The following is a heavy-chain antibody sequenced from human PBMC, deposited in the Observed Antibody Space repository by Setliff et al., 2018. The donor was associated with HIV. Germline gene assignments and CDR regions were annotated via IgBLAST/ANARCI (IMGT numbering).Heavy chain of an antibody. Sequence: GGSLRLSCAASGFTFSSYSMNWVRQAPGKGLEWVSSISSSSSYIYYADSVKGRFTISRDNAWGSLYLQMNSLRAEDSAVYYCARLPNPKERSYWRLPFDLWGRGTMVTVSS. D-gene: IGHD1-26*01. CDR2: ISSSSSYI. CDR1: GFTFSSYS. CDR3: ARLPNPKERSYWRLPFDL. V-gene: IGHV3-21*01. J-gene: IGHJ3*01.